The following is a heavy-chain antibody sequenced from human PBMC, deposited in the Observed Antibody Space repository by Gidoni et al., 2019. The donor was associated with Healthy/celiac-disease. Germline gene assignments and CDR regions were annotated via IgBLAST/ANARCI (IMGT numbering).Heavy chain of an antibody. V-gene: IGHV3-23*01. CDR3: AKDRGSGWYSPGYFDL. J-gene: IGHJ2*01. CDR1: GFNFSSDA. Sequence: ELQLLESGGGLVQPGGSLRVYCAASGFNFSSDAMSWVRQAPGKGLEWVSAIRGSGCSTDYADSVKDRFTIARDNTKNTLYLQMNSLRAEDTAVYYCAKDRGSGWYSPGYFDLWGRGTLVTVSS. D-gene: IGHD6-19*01. CDR2: IRGSGCST.